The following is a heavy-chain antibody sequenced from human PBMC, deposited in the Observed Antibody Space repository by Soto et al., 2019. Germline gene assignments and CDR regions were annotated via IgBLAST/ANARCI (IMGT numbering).Heavy chain of an antibody. Sequence: EVQLLESGGGLVQPGGSLRLSCAATGFTFSSYAMSWVRQAPGKGLEWVSGITGSGGSLNYADSVKGRFTISRDNSKHRLYLQMNSLRAEDTAVYYCATWGYSSGWGRIDYWGQGSLVTVSS. CDR3: ATWGYSSGWGRIDY. J-gene: IGHJ4*02. CDR2: ITGSGGSL. V-gene: IGHV3-23*01. CDR1: GFTFSSYA. D-gene: IGHD6-19*01.